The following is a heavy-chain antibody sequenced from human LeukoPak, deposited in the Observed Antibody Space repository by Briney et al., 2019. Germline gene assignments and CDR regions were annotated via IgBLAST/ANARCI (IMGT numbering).Heavy chain of an antibody. CDR2: IWYDGSNK. Sequence: PGRSLRLSCAASGFTFRTYGIHWVRQAPGKGLEWVAVIWYDGSNKYYADSVKGRFTISRDNSKNTLYLQMNSLRAEDTALYYCARGNVRGYNYGFDNWGQGTLVTVSS. D-gene: IGHD5-18*01. CDR3: ARGNVRGYNYGFDN. V-gene: IGHV3-33*01. CDR1: GFTFRTYG. J-gene: IGHJ4*02.